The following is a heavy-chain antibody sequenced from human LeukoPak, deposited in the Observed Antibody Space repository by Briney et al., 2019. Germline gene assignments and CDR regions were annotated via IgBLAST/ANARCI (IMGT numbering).Heavy chain of an antibody. D-gene: IGHD3-22*01. V-gene: IGHV3-74*01. CDR2: INTDGSTT. CDR3: ARAARFYYDTSGYYY. CDR1: GFTFSNYW. Sequence: GGPLRLSCAASGFTFSNYWMHWVRQAPGKGLVWVSRINTDGSTTTYADSVKGRFTVSRDNAKNTLSLQMNSLRAEDTAVYYCARAARFYYDTSGYYYWGQGILVTVSS. J-gene: IGHJ4*02.